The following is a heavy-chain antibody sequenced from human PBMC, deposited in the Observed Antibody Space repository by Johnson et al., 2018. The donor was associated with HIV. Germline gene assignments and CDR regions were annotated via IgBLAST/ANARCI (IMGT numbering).Heavy chain of an antibody. D-gene: IGHD3-22*01. Sequence: VQLLESGGGLVQPGGSLRLSCAASGFTFSSYAMSWVRQAPGKGLEWVSAISGSGGSTYYADSVKGRFTISRDNSKNTLYLQMNSLRAEDTAVYYCAKDGRGNYYDSSGADAFDIWGQGTMVTVSS. CDR3: AKDGRGNYYDSSGADAFDI. CDR2: ISGSGGST. CDR1: GFTFSSYA. V-gene: IGHV3-23*01. J-gene: IGHJ3*02.